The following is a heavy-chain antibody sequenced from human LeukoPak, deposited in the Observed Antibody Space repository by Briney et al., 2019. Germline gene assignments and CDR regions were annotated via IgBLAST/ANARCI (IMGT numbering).Heavy chain of an antibody. CDR2: IKQDGSEK. CDR1: GFTFSSYW. D-gene: IGHD2-8*01. J-gene: IGHJ3*02. V-gene: IGHV3-7*01. CDR3: ARASLGYCTNGVCYMDDAFDI. Sequence: PGGSLRLSCAASGFTFSSYWMSWVRQAPGKGLEWVANIKQDGSEKYYVDSVKGRFTISRDNAKNSLYLQMNSLRAEDTAVYYCARASLGYCTNGVCYMDDAFDIWGQGTMVTVSS.